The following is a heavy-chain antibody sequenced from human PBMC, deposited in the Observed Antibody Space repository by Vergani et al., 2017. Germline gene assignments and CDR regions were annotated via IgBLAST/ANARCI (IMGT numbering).Heavy chain of an antibody. CDR1: GFTFSACS. CDR3: ARDFRVRSYHYFYGMDV. Sequence: EVQLLQSGGGVIQPGGSVRLSCAASGFTFSACSMTWVRQAPGKGLEWVSAISARYPSTYYADSVKGRFTISRDNAKNSLYLQMNSLRAEDTALYYCARDFRVRSYHYFYGMDVWGQGTTVTVSS. V-gene: IGHV3-23*01. J-gene: IGHJ6*02. CDR2: ISARYPST. D-gene: IGHD3-10*01.